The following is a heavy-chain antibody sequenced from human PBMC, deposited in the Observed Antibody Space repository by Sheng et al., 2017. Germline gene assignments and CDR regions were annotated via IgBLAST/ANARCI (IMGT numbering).Heavy chain of an antibody. D-gene: IGHD2-2*02. CDR3: ARGVGYCSSTSCYTYYYYYGMDV. CDR2: INHSGST. CDR1: GGSFSGYY. Sequence: QVQLQQWGAGLLKPSETLSLTCAVYGGSFSGYYWSWIRQPPGKGLEWIGEINHSGSTNYNPSLKSRVTISVDTSKNQFSLKLSSVTAADTAVYYCARGVGYCSSTSCYTYYYYYGMDVWGQRDPRSPS. V-gene: IGHV4-34*01. J-gene: IGHJ6*02.